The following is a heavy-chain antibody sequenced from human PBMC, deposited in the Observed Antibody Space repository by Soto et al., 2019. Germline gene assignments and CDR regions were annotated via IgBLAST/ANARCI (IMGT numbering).Heavy chain of an antibody. CDR3: AKALYYYDSSPLDH. V-gene: IGHV3-43D*04. Sequence: GGSLRLSCAAAGFDFEDFAMHWVRQGPGKGLEWVSLISSDGTESYYMDSVKGRFTISRDNGKNYLYLQMDRLRPEDTAFYFCAKALYYYDSSPLDHWGQGTLVTVSS. D-gene: IGHD3-22*01. J-gene: IGHJ4*02. CDR1: GFDFEDFA. CDR2: ISSDGTES.